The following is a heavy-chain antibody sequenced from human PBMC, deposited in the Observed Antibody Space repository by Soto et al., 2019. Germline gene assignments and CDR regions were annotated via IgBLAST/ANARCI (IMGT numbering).Heavy chain of an antibody. Sequence: SETLSLTCTVSGGSISSGGYYWSWIRQHPGKGLEWIGYIYYSGSTYYNPSLKSRVTISVDTSKNQFSLKLSSVTAADTAVYYCARVGYYDFWSGYSYYFDYWGQGTLVTVSS. J-gene: IGHJ4*02. V-gene: IGHV4-31*03. D-gene: IGHD3-3*01. CDR2: IYYSGST. CDR1: GGSISSGGYY. CDR3: ARVGYYDFWSGYSYYFDY.